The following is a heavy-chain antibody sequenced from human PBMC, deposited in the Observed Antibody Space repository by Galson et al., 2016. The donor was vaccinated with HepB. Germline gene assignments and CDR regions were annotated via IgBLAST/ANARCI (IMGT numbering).Heavy chain of an antibody. V-gene: IGHV1-69*13. CDR1: GGMFSKYA. D-gene: IGHD6-13*01. J-gene: IGHJ5*02. Sequence: SVKVSCKASGGMFSKYAISWVRQAPGQGLEWMGGIIPIFGTANYAQKFQGRVTITADESTSTAYMERSSLRSEDTAVYYCARMAAAATLGGWFDPWGQGTLVTVSS. CDR3: ARMAAAATLGGWFDP. CDR2: IIPIFGTA.